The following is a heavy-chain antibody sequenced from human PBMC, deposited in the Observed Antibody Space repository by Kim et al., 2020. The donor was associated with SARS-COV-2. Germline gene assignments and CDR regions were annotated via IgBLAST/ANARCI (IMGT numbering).Heavy chain of an antibody. V-gene: IGHV4-39*07. CDR1: GGSISSSSYY. CDR3: ARDRWGGSDEIDY. CDR2: IYYRGST. Sequence: SETLSLTCTVSGGSISSSSYYWGWIRQPPGKGLEWIGSIYYRGSTYYNPSLKSRVTISVDTSKNQFSLKLSSVTAADTAVYYCARDRWGGSDEIDYWGQGALVTVSS. D-gene: IGHD1-26*01. J-gene: IGHJ4*02.